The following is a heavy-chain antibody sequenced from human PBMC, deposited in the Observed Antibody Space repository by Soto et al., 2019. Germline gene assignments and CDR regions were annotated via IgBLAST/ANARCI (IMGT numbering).Heavy chain of an antibody. J-gene: IGHJ6*02. Sequence: EVQLLESGGGLVQPGGSLRLSCAASGFTFSSYAMSWVRQAPGKGLEWVSAISGSGGSTYYADSVKGRFTISRDNSKNTLYLQMNSLIAEDTAVYYCAKAWYSSSWYKSGYYYGMDVWGQGTTVTVSS. V-gene: IGHV3-23*01. CDR2: ISGSGGST. CDR1: GFTFSSYA. D-gene: IGHD6-13*01. CDR3: AKAWYSSSWYKSGYYYGMDV.